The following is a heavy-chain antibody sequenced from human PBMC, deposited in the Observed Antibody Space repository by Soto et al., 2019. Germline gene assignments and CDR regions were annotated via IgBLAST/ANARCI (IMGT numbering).Heavy chain of an antibody. D-gene: IGHD3-10*01. CDR3: AKGAGSDSGRY. V-gene: IGHV3-23*01. J-gene: IGHJ4*02. Sequence: EVQLLESGGGLVQPGGSLRLSCAASGFTFSSYAMNWVRQAPGQGLEWVSGISDSGTNTYYADSVKGRFTISRDNSRNMGHLQMDSLRADDTAVFSCAKGAGSDSGRYWRPGT. CDR1: GFTFSSYA. CDR2: ISDSGTNT.